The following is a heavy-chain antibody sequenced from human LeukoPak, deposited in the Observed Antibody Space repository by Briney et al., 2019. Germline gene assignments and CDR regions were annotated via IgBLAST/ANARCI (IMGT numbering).Heavy chain of an antibody. CDR2: IYYSGIT. V-gene: IGHV4-39*01. J-gene: IGHJ4*02. Sequence: SETLSLTCTVSGGSISSSSYYWGWIRQPPGKGLEWIGSIYYSGITYYNPSLKSRVTISVDTSNNQFSLKLSSVTAADTAVYYCARPPRYSFWEDYWGQGTLVTVSS. CDR3: ARPPRYSFWEDY. CDR1: GGSISSSSYY. D-gene: IGHD6-13*01.